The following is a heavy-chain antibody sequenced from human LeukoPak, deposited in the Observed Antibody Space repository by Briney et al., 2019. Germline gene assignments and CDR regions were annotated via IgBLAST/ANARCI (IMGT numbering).Heavy chain of an antibody. Sequence: GGSLRLSCSASGFTFSRYAMHWVRQAPGKGLEYVSGINDNGGRTHYGDSVKGRFSISRDNSKNTLHLQMSTLRAEDTALYYCVKDVGGNYAFDYWGQGILVTVAS. J-gene: IGHJ4*02. CDR1: GFTFSRYA. CDR2: INDNGGRT. CDR3: VKDVGGNYAFDY. V-gene: IGHV3-64D*09. D-gene: IGHD1-26*01.